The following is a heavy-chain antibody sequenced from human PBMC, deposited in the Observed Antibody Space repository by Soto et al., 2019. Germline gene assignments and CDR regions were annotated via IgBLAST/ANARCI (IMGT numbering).Heavy chain of an antibody. V-gene: IGHV1-69*01. J-gene: IGHJ4*02. D-gene: IGHD5-18*01. CDR3: ARVGYSYGNSYYFDY. CDR2: IIPIFGTA. CDR1: GGTFSSYA. Sequence: QVQLVQSGAEVKKPGSSVKVSCKASGGTFSSYAISWVRQAPGQGLEWMGGIIPIFGTANYAQKFQGRVTITADESTSIAYMELSSLRSEDTAVYYCARVGYSYGNSYYFDYWGQGTLVTVSS.